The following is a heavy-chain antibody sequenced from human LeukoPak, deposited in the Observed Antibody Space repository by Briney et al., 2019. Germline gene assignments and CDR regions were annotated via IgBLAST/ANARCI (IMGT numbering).Heavy chain of an antibody. V-gene: IGHV3-66*01. Sequence: GGSLRLSCAASGFTVSSNYMSWVRQAPGKGLEWVSLLYSDGSTFYADSVKGRFTISRDNFKNTLYLQMNNLRAEDTAVYYCARGSSSWILDDWGQGTLVTVSS. J-gene: IGHJ4*02. CDR2: LYSDGST. D-gene: IGHD6-13*01. CDR1: GFTVSSNY. CDR3: ARGSSSWILDD.